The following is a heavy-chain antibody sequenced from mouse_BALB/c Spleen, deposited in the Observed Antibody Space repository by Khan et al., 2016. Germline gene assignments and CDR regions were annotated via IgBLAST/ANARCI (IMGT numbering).Heavy chain of an antibody. CDR3: ARYRYYYGSSRYFDV. J-gene: IGHJ1*01. CDR1: GYTFTNYG. Sequence: QIQLVQSGPELKRPGKTVKISCKASGYTFTNYGINWVKQAPGKGLKWMGWINTYSGESTYADDFKGRFAFSLEPSANTAYLPINNLKNEDTATYFCARYRYYYGSSRYFDVWGAGTTVTVSS. CDR2: INTYSGES. D-gene: IGHD1-1*01. V-gene: IGHV9-3-1*01.